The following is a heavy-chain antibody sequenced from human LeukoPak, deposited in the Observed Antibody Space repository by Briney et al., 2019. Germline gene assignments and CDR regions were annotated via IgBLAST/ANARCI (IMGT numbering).Heavy chain of an antibody. J-gene: IGHJ3*02. Sequence: SVNVSCKASGGTFSSYAISWVRQAPGQGLEWMGGIIPIFGTANYAQKFQGRVTITADESTSTAYMELSSLRSEDTAVYYCARSEVAPFDIWGQGTMVTVSS. CDR3: ARSEVAPFDI. D-gene: IGHD2-15*01. CDR2: IIPIFGTA. CDR1: GGTFSSYA. V-gene: IGHV1-69*13.